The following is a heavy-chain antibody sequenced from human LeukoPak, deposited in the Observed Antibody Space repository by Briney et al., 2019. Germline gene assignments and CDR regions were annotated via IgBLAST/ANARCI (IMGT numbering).Heavy chain of an antibody. CDR1: GFTFSSYA. J-gene: IGHJ4*02. CDR2: ISGSGGST. CDR3: AKDPAYYYDSSGYV. V-gene: IGHV3-23*01. Sequence: PGGSLRLSCAASGFTFSSYAMSWVRQAPGKGLEWVSAISGSGGSTYYADSVKGRFTISRDNSKNTLYLQMNSLRAEDTAVYYCAKDPAYYYDSSGYVWGQGTLVTVSS. D-gene: IGHD3-22*01.